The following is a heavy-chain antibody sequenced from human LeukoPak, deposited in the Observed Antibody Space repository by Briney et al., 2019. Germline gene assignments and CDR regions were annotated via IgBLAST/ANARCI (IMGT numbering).Heavy chain of an antibody. CDR1: GFTFSSYW. J-gene: IGHJ4*02. D-gene: IGHD5-18*01. V-gene: IGHV3-74*01. CDR3: ARESSGGGYSLGHDY. CDR2: INSDGSGI. Sequence: GGSLRHSCAASGFTFSSYWMHWVRQAPGKGLVWISHINSDGSGISYADSVKGRFTISRDNAKNTLYLQMNRLRAEDTAVYYCARESSGGGYSLGHDYWGQGTLVTVSS.